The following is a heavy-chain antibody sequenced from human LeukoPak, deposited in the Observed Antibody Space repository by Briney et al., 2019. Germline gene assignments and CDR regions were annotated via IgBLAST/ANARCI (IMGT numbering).Heavy chain of an antibody. CDR2: INPSGGST. V-gene: IGHV1-46*03. J-gene: IGHJ4*02. D-gene: IGHD3-3*01. Sequence: ASVKVSCKASGYTFTSYYMHWVRQAPGQGLEWMGIINPSGGSTSYAQKFQGRVTMTRDTSTSTVYMELSSLRSEDTAVYYCARVARYDFWSGYLNFDYWGQGTLVTVPS. CDR3: ARVARYDFWSGYLNFDY. CDR1: GYTFTSYY.